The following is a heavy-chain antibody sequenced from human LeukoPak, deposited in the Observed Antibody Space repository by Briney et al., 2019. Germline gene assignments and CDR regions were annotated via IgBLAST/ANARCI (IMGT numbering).Heavy chain of an antibody. V-gene: IGHV4-30-4*01. Sequence: PSETLSLTCTVSGGSISSGDYYWSWIRQPPGKGLEWIGYIYYSGSTYYNPSLKSRLTISVDTSKSQFSPKLSSVTAADTAVYYCARYSSSWTVFDYWGQGTLVTVSS. D-gene: IGHD6-13*01. J-gene: IGHJ4*02. CDR2: IYYSGST. CDR1: GGSISSGDYY. CDR3: ARYSSSWTVFDY.